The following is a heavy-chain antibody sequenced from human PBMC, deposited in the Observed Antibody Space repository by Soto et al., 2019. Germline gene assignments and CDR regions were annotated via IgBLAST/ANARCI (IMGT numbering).Heavy chain of an antibody. Sequence: QVQLVQSGAEVKKPGSSVKVSCKASGGTFSSYAISWVRQAPGQGLEWMGGIIPIFGTANYAQKFQGRVTITADESTSTAYMELGSLRSEDTAVYYCARAQTGGTGRDFWSGIYYYYYGMDVWGQGTTVTVSS. J-gene: IGHJ6*02. CDR1: GGTFSSYA. CDR2: IIPIFGTA. V-gene: IGHV1-69*12. CDR3: ARAQTGGTGRDFWSGIYYYYYGMDV. D-gene: IGHD3-3*01.